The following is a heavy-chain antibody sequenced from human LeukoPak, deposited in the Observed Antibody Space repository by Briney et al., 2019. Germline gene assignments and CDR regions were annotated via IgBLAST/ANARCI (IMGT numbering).Heavy chain of an antibody. V-gene: IGHV1-2*04. J-gene: IGHJ6*02. CDR1: GYTFTGYY. CDR2: INPNSGGT. CDR3: ARGRDLAGWFGELLSHHYYYYYGMDV. Sequence: ASVKVSCKASGYTFTGYYMHWVRQAPGQGLEWMGWINPNSGGTNYAQKFQGWVTMTRDTSISTAYMELSRLRSDDTAVYYCARGRDLAGWFGELLSHHYYYYYGMDVWGQGTTVTVSS. D-gene: IGHD3-10*01.